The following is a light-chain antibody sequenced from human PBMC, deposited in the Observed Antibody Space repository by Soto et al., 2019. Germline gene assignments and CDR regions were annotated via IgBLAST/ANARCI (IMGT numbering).Light chain of an antibody. J-gene: IGKJ1*01. CDR3: QQYVRPPRT. CDR1: QTVYNGF. Sequence: ENVLTQSPGTLSLSPGERATLSCRASQTVYNGFLAWYQQKPGQAPRLLIYGASSRAAGIPDRFSGSGSGTDFTLTISSLEPEDFAVYYCQQYVRPPRTFGQGTKVEI. CDR2: GAS. V-gene: IGKV3-20*01.